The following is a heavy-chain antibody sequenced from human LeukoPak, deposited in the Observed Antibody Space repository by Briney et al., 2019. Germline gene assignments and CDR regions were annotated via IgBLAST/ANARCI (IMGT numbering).Heavy chain of an antibody. Sequence: ASVKVSCKASGYTLSGYYMHWVRQAPGQGLEWMGWINPKSGGPNFAQKFQGRVTMTRDASISTAYMELSSLTSDDTAVYYCARSKTLTYNWFDPWGQGTLVTVSS. CDR3: ARSKTLTYNWFDP. J-gene: IGHJ5*02. D-gene: IGHD3-9*01. V-gene: IGHV1-2*02. CDR2: INPKSGGP. CDR1: GYTLSGYY.